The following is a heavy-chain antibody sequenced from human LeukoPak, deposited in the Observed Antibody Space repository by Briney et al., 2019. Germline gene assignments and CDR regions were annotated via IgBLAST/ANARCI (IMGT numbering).Heavy chain of an antibody. CDR2: ISYDGSNK. Sequence: GGSLRLSCAASGFTFSSYAMHWVRQAPGKGLEWVAVISYDGSNKYYADSVKGRFTISRDNSKNTLYLQMNSLRAEDTAVYYCARAQYQLPWWGGYNWNSKTHFDYWGQGTLVTVSS. J-gene: IGHJ4*02. D-gene: IGHD1-7*01. CDR1: GFTFSSYA. CDR3: ARAQYQLPWWGGYNWNSKTHFDY. V-gene: IGHV3-30-3*01.